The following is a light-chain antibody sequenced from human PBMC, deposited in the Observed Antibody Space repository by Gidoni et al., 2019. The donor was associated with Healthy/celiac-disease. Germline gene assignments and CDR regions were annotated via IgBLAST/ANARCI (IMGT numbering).Light chain of an antibody. J-gene: IGKJ1*01. V-gene: IGKV3-20*01. CDR1: QAVSNSY. Sequence: ESVLTQSPGTLSLSPGERATPSCRASQAVSNSYLAWYVQKPGQAPRLLSYGASNSATGTPDRFSGSGSGTDFTLTISRLEPEDFATYYCQQYGSSSGAFGQGTKVEIK. CDR3: QQYGSSSGA. CDR2: GAS.